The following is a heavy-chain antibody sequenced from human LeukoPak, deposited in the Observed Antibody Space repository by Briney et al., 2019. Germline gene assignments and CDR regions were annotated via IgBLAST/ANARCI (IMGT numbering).Heavy chain of an antibody. D-gene: IGHD5-18*01. CDR3: AGLSGYSYGHNYYYYYYMDV. J-gene: IGHJ6*03. Sequence: ASVKVSCKASGYTFTGYYMHWVRQAPGQGLEWMGWINPNSGGTNYAQKFQGRVTMTRDTSISTAYMELRRLRSEDTAVYYCAGLSGYSYGHNYYYYYYMDVWGKGTTVTVSS. V-gene: IGHV1-2*02. CDR1: GYTFTGYY. CDR2: INPNSGGT.